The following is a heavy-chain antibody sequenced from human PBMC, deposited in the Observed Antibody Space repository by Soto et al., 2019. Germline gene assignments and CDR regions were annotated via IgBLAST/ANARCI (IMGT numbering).Heavy chain of an antibody. D-gene: IGHD3-3*01. J-gene: IGHJ3*01. V-gene: IGHV1-18*04. CDR1: VFTSSG. CDR3: AREGILGLFDAYDL. CDR2: ISTHNGNT. Sequence: QDQLVQSGAEVKKPGASVKVSCKASVFTSSGISWVRQAPGQRLERMGWISTHNGNTIYAQKFQGRGIMTMDTSTTTVDMELRSLRPDDTAVYLCAREGILGLFDAYDLWGQGTMGTVSS.